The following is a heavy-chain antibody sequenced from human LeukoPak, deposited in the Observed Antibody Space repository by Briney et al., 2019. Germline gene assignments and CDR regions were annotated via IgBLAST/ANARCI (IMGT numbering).Heavy chain of an antibody. V-gene: IGHV1-18*01. CDR1: GYTFTRYG. CDR2: ISGYNGNK. J-gene: IGHJ6*02. D-gene: IGHD3-22*01. Sequence: GASVKVSCKASGYTFTRYGISWVRQAPGQGLEWMGWISGYNGNKNHAQKLQGRVTMTTDTSTSTAYMELRSLRSDDTAVYYCARNYDSSGYYYYGLDVWGHGTTVTVSS. CDR3: ARNYDSSGYYYYGLDV.